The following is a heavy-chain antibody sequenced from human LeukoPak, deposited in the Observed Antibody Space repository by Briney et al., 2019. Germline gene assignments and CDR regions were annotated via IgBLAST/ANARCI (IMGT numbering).Heavy chain of an antibody. CDR2: ISGSGGST. D-gene: IGHD5-18*01. CDR3: AKVRISWAAMVSSFDY. V-gene: IGHV3-23*01. Sequence: PGGSLRLSCAASGFTFSSYAMSWVRQAPGKGLEWVSAISGSGGSTYYADSVKGRFTISRDNSKNTLYLQMNSLRAEDTAVYYCAKVRISWAAMVSSFDYWGQGTLVTVSS. J-gene: IGHJ4*02. CDR1: GFTFSSYA.